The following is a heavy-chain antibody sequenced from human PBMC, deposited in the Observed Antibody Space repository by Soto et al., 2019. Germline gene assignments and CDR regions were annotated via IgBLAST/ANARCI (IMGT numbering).Heavy chain of an antibody. V-gene: IGHV1-69*01. CDR1: GGTFTNYA. CDR2: IIPIFGTT. CDR3: ARVAYTSRATHWFDC. D-gene: IGHD3-16*01. J-gene: IGHJ5*01. Sequence: QVQLVQSGAEVKKPGSSVKVSCKASGGTFTNYAVSWVRQAPGQGLEWTGDIIPIFGTTNYAQKFQGRVTIAADESTSTGYMELTNLRSEDTALYYCARVAYTSRATHWFDCWGQGTLVTVSS.